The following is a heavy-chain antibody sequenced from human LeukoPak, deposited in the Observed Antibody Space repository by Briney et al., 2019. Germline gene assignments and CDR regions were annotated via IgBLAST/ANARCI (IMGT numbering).Heavy chain of an antibody. D-gene: IGHD4-23*01. J-gene: IGHJ3*02. V-gene: IGHV3-21*01. CDR3: ARSLYGVNYGDAFDI. CDR2: ISSSSYI. Sequence: PGGPLRLSCAASGFTFSSYSMNWVRQAPGKGLEWVSSISSSSYIYYADSVKGRFTISRDNAKNSLYLQMNSLRAEDTAVYYCARSLYGVNYGDAFDIWGQGTMVTVSS. CDR1: GFTFSSYS.